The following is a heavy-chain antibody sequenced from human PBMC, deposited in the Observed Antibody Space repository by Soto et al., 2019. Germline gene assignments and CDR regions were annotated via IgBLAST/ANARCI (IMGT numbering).Heavy chain of an antibody. CDR1: GFTLRNYA. D-gene: IGHD1-20*01. CDR2: ISANDVGT. V-gene: IGHV3-23*01. CDR3: AKAKNDYNWDNRPPFDY. J-gene: IGHJ4*02. Sequence: RLSCEASGFTLRNYAMTWVRQAPGKGLEWFSLISANDVGTYYAESVKTRFTISTDQSRNTVYLQMDSLRADDTAIYYCAKAKNDYNWDNRPPFDYWGQGTLVTVSS.